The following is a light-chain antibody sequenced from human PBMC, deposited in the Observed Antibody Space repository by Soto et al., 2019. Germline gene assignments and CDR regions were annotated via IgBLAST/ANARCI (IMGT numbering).Light chain of an antibody. CDR3: QQSYSTTWT. J-gene: IGKJ1*01. CDR1: QGISTY. CDR2: AAS. Sequence: DIQMTQSPSSLSASAGDRFTITCRASQGISTYLNWYQQKPGKAPKLLIYAASSLQSGVPSRFSGSGSETDFTLTISSLQPEDFATYSCQQSYSTTWTFGQGTKVDIK. V-gene: IGKV1-39*01.